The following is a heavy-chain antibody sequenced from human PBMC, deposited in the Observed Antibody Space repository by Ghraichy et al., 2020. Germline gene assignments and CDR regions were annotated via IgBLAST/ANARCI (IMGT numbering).Heavy chain of an antibody. Sequence: GGSLRRSCSASGFTFSTYGMHWVRQAPWKGLEHVSTCNSNWGFTYPVDSVKGRFTISRANSKNTLYLQMSSRRVEDTAVYYCVKDYYSMGVWGQGPTVPVSS. CDR3: VKDYYSMGV. V-gene: IGHV3-64D*06. J-gene: IGHJ6*02. CDR1: GFTFSTYG. CDR2: CNSNWGFT.